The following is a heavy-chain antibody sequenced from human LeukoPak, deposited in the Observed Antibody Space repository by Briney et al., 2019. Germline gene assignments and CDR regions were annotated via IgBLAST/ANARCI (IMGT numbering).Heavy chain of an antibody. Sequence: ASVKVSCKTSGYPFRNYDINWVRQATGQGLEWMGWMNPNSGNTGYAQKFQGRVTMTRNTSISTAYMELSSLRSEDTAVYYCARAVGSGSYQSVDAFDIWGQGTMVTVSS. CDR1: GYPFRNYD. V-gene: IGHV1-8*01. CDR3: ARAVGSGSYQSVDAFDI. CDR2: MNPNSGNT. J-gene: IGHJ3*02. D-gene: IGHD3-10*01.